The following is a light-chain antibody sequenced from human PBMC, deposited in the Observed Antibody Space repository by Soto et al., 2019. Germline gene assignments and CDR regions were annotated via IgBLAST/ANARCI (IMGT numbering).Light chain of an antibody. Sequence: QPVLTQPPSVSGAPGQRVTISCTGSSSNIGAGHAVHWYQQLPGTAPKLLIYDNYKRPSGIPDRFSGSKSGTSATLGITGLQTGDEADYYCGTWDNSLSGGVFGGGTQLTVL. CDR3: GTWDNSLSGGV. CDR2: DNY. V-gene: IGLV1-51*01. CDR1: SSNIGAGHA. J-gene: IGLJ2*01.